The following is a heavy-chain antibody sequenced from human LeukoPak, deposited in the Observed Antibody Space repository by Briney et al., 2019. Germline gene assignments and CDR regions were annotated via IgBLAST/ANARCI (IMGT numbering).Heavy chain of an antibody. Sequence: ASVKVSCKASGYTFTSYDLNWVRQATGQGLEWMGWMNPNSGNTGYAQKFQGRVTMTRNTSISTAYMELSSLRSEDTAVYYCARSVKQWELLRHYYYYMDVWGKGTTVTISS. D-gene: IGHD1-26*01. CDR2: MNPNSGNT. CDR1: GYTFTSYD. J-gene: IGHJ6*03. V-gene: IGHV1-8*01. CDR3: ARSVKQWELLRHYYYYMDV.